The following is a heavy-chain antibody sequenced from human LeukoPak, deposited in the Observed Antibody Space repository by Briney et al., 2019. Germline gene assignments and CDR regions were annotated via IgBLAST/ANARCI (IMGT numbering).Heavy chain of an antibody. D-gene: IGHD3-10*01. CDR3: ARDWYYSGSGSYYNVGYFDY. CDR1: GGSINRGTYY. CDR2: IYSSGST. V-gene: IGHV4-61*02. J-gene: IGHJ4*02. Sequence: PSETLSLTCTVSGGSINRGTYYWGWIRQPAGKGLEWIGRIYSSGSTNYNPSLKSRVTMSVDTSQNQFSLKLSSVTAADTAVYYCARDWYYSGSGSYYNVGYFDYWGQGTLVTVSS.